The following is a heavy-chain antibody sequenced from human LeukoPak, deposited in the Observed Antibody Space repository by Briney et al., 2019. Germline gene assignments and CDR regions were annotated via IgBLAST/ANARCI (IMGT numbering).Heavy chain of an antibody. CDR3: ARGVRYFDWLLPHFDY. CDR1: GGSISSYY. Sequence: PSETLSLTCTVSGGSISSYYWSWIRQPPGKGLEWIGYIYYSGSTNYNPSLKSRVTISVDTSKNQFSLKLSSVTAAGTAVYYCARGVRYFDWLLPHFDYWGQGTLVTVSS. CDR2: IYYSGST. J-gene: IGHJ4*02. V-gene: IGHV4-59*01. D-gene: IGHD3-9*01.